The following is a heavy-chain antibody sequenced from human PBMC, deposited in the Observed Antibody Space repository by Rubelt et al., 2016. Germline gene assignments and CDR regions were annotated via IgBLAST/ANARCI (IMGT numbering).Heavy chain of an antibody. Sequence: SLRLSCSASGFTFDDYAMHWVRQAPGKGLEWVSAIRGRGGSTYYADSVEGRFAISRDNSKNTLYLQMNSLRAEDTAVYYCAKETSPYSSGWYGFDYWGQGTLVTVSS. J-gene: IGHJ4*02. CDR2: IRGRGGST. V-gene: IGHV3-23*01. CDR3: AKETSPYSSGWYGFDY. CDR1: GFTFDDYA. D-gene: IGHD6-19*01.